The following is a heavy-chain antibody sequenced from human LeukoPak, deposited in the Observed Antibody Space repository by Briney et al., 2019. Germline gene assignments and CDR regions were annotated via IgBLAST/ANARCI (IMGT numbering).Heavy chain of an antibody. Sequence: ASVKVSCKASGYTFTGYYMHWVRQAPGQGLEWMGWINPNSGGANYAQKFQGRVTMTRDTSISTAYMELSRLRSDDTAVYYCARGSVEMATIDYFDYWGQGTLVTVSS. D-gene: IGHD5-24*01. CDR2: INPNSGGA. J-gene: IGHJ4*02. CDR3: ARGSVEMATIDYFDY. V-gene: IGHV1-2*02. CDR1: GYTFTGYY.